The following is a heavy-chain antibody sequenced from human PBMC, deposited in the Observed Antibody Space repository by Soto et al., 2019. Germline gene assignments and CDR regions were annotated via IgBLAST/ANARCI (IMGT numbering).Heavy chain of an antibody. CDR2: IDPSDSYT. D-gene: IGHD3-3*01. Sequence: GESLKISCKGSGYSFTSYWISWVRQMPGKGLEWMGRIDPSDSYTNYSPSFQGHVTISADKSISTAYLQWSSLKASDTAMYYCARPAPSWSGYTDAFDIWGQGTMVTVSS. CDR3: ARPAPSWSGYTDAFDI. CDR1: GYSFTSYW. V-gene: IGHV5-10-1*01. J-gene: IGHJ3*02.